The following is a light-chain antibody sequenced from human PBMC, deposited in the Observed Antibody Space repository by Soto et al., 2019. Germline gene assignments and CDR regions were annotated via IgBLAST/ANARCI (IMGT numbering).Light chain of an antibody. V-gene: IGKV3-15*01. Sequence: EIVMTQSPATLSVSPGERATLSCRASQSVSSNLAWYQQKPGQAPRLLIYGASTRATGIPARFSGSGSGTKFTLTISSLQSEDFAVYYCQQYNNWPLFGGGTKVEIK. CDR3: QQYNNWPL. CDR1: QSVSSN. CDR2: GAS. J-gene: IGKJ4*01.